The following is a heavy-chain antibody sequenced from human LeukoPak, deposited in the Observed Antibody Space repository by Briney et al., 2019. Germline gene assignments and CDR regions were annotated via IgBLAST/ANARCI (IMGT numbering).Heavy chain of an antibody. D-gene: IGHD5-18*01. V-gene: IGHV6-1*01. Sequence: SQTLSLTCAISGDSVSSKSAAWNWIRQSPSRGLEWLGRTYYKSKWYNDYAVSVKSRITINPDTSKNQFSLQLNSVTPEDTAVYYCARDNGYSYGDYFDYWGQGTLVTVSS. CDR3: ARDNGYSYGDYFDY. J-gene: IGHJ4*02. CDR1: GDSVSSKSAA. CDR2: TYYKSKWYN.